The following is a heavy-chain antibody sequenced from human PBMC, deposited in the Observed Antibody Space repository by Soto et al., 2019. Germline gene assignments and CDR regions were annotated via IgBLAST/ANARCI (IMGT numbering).Heavy chain of an antibody. CDR1: GFSFSNYG. CDR3: AKVGRSGSYFTKGSYIDV. V-gene: IGHV3-30*18. CDR2: ISYDGGSK. Sequence: QVQLVESGGGVVQPGRSLRLSCAASGFSFSNYGMDWVRQAPGKGLEWVAVISYDGGSKYYADSGKGRFTISRDNSNNTVYLQMNSLRAEDTAVYYGAKVGRSGSYFTKGSYIDVWGKGTTVTVSS. J-gene: IGHJ6*03. D-gene: IGHD3-10*01.